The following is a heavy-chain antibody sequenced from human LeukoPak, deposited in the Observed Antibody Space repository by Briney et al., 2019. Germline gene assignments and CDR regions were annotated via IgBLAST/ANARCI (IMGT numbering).Heavy chain of an antibody. CDR1: GGSFSGYY. D-gene: IGHD5-18*01. CDR2: INHSGST. J-gene: IGHJ4*02. V-gene: IGHV4-34*01. CDR3: ARGNIGILDY. Sequence: SETLSLTCAVYGGSFSGYYWSWIRQPPGKGLEWIGEINHSGSTNYNPSLKSRVTISVDTSKNQFSLKLSSVTAADTAVYYCARGNIGILDYWGQGTLVTVSS.